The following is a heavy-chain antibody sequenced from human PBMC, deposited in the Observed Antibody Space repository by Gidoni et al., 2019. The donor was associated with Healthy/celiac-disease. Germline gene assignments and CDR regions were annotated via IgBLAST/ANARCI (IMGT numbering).Heavy chain of an antibody. J-gene: IGHJ6*02. CDR1: GGSISSGDYS. V-gene: IGHV4-30-4*01. CDR2: IYYSGST. CDR3: ARDPQPRSGYHHGMDV. Sequence: QVQLPESGPGLLKPSQTLSLTCTVSGGSISSGDYSWSWIRQPPGKGLEWIGYIYYSGSTYYNPSLKSRVTISVDTSKNQFSLKLSSVTAADTAVYYCARDPQPRSGYHHGMDVWGQGTTVTVSS. D-gene: IGHD3-3*01.